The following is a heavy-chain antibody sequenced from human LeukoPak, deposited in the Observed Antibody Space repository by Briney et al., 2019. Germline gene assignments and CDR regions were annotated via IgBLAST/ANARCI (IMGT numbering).Heavy chain of an antibody. V-gene: IGHV4-59*01. CDR1: GGSISSYY. Sequence: PSETLSLTCTVSGGSISSYYWSWIRQPPGKGLEWIGYIYYSGSTNYNPSLKSRVTISVDTSKNQFSLKLSSVTAADTAVYYCARDSPGGDDAFDIWGQGTMVTVSS. D-gene: IGHD1-14*01. J-gene: IGHJ3*02. CDR2: IYYSGST. CDR3: ARDSPGGDDAFDI.